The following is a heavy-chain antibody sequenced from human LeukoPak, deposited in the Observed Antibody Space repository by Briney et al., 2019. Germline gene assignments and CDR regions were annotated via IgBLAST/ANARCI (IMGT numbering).Heavy chain of an antibody. J-gene: IGHJ6*02. V-gene: IGHV3-30*02. D-gene: IGHD3-10*01. Sequence: GGSLRLSCAASGFTFSSYGMHWVRQAPGKGLEWVAVIWYDGSNKYYADSVKGRFTISRDNSKNTLHLQMNSLRAEDTAVYYCAKDKETSREVRGIIPFYYYHGMDVWGQGTTVTVSS. CDR1: GFTFSSYG. CDR3: AKDKETSREVRGIIPFYYYHGMDV. CDR2: IWYDGSNK.